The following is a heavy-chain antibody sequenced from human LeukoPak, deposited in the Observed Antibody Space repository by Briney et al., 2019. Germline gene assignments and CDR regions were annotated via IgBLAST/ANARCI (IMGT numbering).Heavy chain of an antibody. CDR3: ARGPKYYDILTGYYPYYFDY. J-gene: IGHJ4*02. Sequence: PSETLSLTCTVSGGSISSSTYYWGWIRQPPGKGLEWIGSIYYTGSTYYNPSLNSRVTISVDTSKNQFSLKLSSVTAADTAVYYCARGPKYYDILTGYYPYYFDYWGQGTLVTVSS. V-gene: IGHV4-39*01. D-gene: IGHD3-9*01. CDR1: GGSISSSTYY. CDR2: IYYTGST.